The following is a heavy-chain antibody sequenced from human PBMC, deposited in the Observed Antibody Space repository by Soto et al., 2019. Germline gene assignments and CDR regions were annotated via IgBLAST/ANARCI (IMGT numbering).Heavy chain of an antibody. CDR2: ISYDGSNK. D-gene: IGHD4-17*01. Sequence: QVQLVESGGGVVQPGRSLRLSCAASGFTFSSYGMHWVRQAPGKGLEWVAVISYDGSNKYYADSVKGRFTISRDNSKNTLYLQMNSLRAEDTAVYYCGGPLRRYGMDVWGQGTTVTVSS. CDR3: GGPLRRYGMDV. J-gene: IGHJ6*02. V-gene: IGHV3-30*03. CDR1: GFTFSSYG.